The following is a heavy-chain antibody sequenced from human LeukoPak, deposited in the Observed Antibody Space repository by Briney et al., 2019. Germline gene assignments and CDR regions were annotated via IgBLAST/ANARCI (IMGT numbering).Heavy chain of an antibody. CDR2: ISTSSLYI. D-gene: IGHD3-10*01. J-gene: IGHJ6*03. V-gene: IGHV3-21*04. Sequence: PGGSLRLSCAASGFTFSSYSMNWVRQAPGKGLEWVSSISTSSLYIYYADSVRGRFTISRDNAKNSLYLQMNSLRAEDTALYYCARYRGRGAMGYYYMDVWGKGTTVTVSS. CDR1: GFTFSSYS. CDR3: ARYRGRGAMGYYYMDV.